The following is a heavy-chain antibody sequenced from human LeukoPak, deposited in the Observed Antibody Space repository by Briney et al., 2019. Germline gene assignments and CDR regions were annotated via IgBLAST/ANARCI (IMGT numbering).Heavy chain of an antibody. CDR2: ISAYNGNT. V-gene: IGHV1-18*01. CDR1: GYTFSNYG. CDR3: ARDLRPSDYYYYIDV. J-gene: IGHJ6*03. D-gene: IGHD3-10*01. Sequence: ASVKVSCKASGYTFSNYGISWVRQAPGQGLEWMAWISAYNGNTNYAQKFQGRVTMTTDAPTSTAYMELRSLRSDDTAVYYCARDLRPSDYYYYIDVWGKGTTVTVSS.